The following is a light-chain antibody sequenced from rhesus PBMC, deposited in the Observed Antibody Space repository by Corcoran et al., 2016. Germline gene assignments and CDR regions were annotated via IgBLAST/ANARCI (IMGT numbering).Light chain of an antibody. CDR2: DAS. CDR3: QQHTSYPLT. CDR1: QGISKY. J-gene: IGKJ4*01. Sequence: DIQMTQSPSSLSASVGDTVTITCQASQGISKYLAWYQQKPGKAPNLLIYDASTLQSGVPSRVTGSGSGTEFTLPISGLQPEDFATYFCQQHTSYPLTFGGGTKVELK. V-gene: IGKV1-25*01.